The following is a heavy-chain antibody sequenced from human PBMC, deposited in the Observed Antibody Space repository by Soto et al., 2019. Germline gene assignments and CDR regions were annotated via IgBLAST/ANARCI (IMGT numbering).Heavy chain of an antibody. Sequence: PSETLSLTCTVSGDSVASVSDYWSWIRQPPGKGLEWIGYIYYSGSADYNPSLGSRVTISIDTSKNQFSLKLTYVTAADTAVYYCARGVGFGYYYYHMDLWGQGTTVT. CDR2: IYYSGSA. CDR1: GDSVASVSDY. CDR3: ARGVGFGYYYYHMDL. D-gene: IGHD3-10*01. V-gene: IGHV4-61*01. J-gene: IGHJ6*02.